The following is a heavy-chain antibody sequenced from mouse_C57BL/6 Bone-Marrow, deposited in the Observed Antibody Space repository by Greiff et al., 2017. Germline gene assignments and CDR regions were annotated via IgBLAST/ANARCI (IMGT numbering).Heavy chain of an antibody. CDR3: ARHRFAMDY. V-gene: IGHV5-6*01. J-gene: IGHJ4*01. CDR2: ISSGGSYT. CDR1: GFTFSSYG. Sequence: EVQRVDSGGDLVKPGGSLKLSCAASGFTFSSYGMSWVRQTPDTRLEWVATISSGGSYTYYPESVKGRFTISRDNAKNTLYLQVCSLKSEDTAMYYCARHRFAMDYWGQGTSVTVSS.